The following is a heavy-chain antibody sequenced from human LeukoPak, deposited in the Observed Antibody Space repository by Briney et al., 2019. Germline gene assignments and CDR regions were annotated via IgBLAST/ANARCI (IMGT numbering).Heavy chain of an antibody. Sequence: GGSLRLSCAASGFTFSNHALTWVRQAPGKGLEWVSSISDSGVSTYYADSVKGRFSISRDNYKNTLYLQMSSLRAEDTAVYYCARDPNGNYVGAFDFQRWGQGTLVTVSS. D-gene: IGHD4-17*01. CDR1: GFTFSNHA. CDR3: ARDPNGNYVGAFDFQR. J-gene: IGHJ1*01. CDR2: ISDSGVST. V-gene: IGHV3-23*01.